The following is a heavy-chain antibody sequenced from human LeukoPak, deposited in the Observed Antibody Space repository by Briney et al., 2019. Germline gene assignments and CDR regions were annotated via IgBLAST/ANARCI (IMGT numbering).Heavy chain of an antibody. CDR1: GYSISSGYY. D-gene: IGHD3-22*01. CDR2: IYHSGST. CDR3: ARRFRGYYYDSSVVIAGDAFDI. V-gene: IGHV4-38-2*02. Sequence: SETLSLTCTVSGYSISSGYYWGWIRQPPGKGLEWIGSIYHSGSTYYNPSLKSRVTISVDTSKNQFSLKLSSVTAADTAVYYCARRFRGYYYDSSVVIAGDAFDIWGQGTMVTVSS. J-gene: IGHJ3*02.